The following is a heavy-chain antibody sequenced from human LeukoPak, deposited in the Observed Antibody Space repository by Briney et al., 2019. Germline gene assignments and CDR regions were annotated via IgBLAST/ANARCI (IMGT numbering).Heavy chain of an antibody. CDR2: MYYSGST. Sequence: SETLSLTCTVFGGSISSGDYYWCWIRQPPGKGLEWVGYMYYSGSTYYNPSLKSRVTISVDTSKNQFSLKLSSVTAADTAVYYCARPYYYDSRIDPWGQGTLVTVSS. CDR1: GGSISSGDYY. D-gene: IGHD3-22*01. CDR3: ARPYYYDSRIDP. V-gene: IGHV4-30-4*01. J-gene: IGHJ5*02.